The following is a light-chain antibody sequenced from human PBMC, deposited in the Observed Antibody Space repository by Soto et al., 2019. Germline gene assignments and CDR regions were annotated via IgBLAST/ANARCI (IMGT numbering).Light chain of an antibody. Sequence: EIVLTQSPGTLSLSPGERATLSCRASQSVSSSYLAWYQQKPGQAPRLLIYGASSRATGIPDRFSGSGSGTDSTLTISRLERKDVAVYYCEQYGSSPYTFGQGTKLEIK. CDR3: EQYGSSPYT. CDR2: GAS. J-gene: IGKJ2*01. CDR1: QSVSSSY. V-gene: IGKV3-20*01.